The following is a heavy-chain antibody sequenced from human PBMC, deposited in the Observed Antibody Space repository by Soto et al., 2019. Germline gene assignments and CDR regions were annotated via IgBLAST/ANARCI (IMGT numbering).Heavy chain of an antibody. CDR2: ISGSGGST. V-gene: IGHV3-23*01. CDR3: AKDRARITMIVVVPDLFDY. J-gene: IGHJ4*02. CDR1: GFTFSSYA. D-gene: IGHD3-22*01. Sequence: LRLSCAVSGFTFSSYAMSWVRQAPGKGLEWVSGISGSGGSTYYADSVKGRFTISRDNSKNTLYLQMNSLRAEDTAVYYCAKDRARITMIVVVPDLFDYWGQGTLVTVSS.